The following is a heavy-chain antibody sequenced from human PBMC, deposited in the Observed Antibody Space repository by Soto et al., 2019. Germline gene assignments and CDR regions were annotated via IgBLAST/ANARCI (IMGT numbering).Heavy chain of an antibody. CDR1: GGSFSGYY. D-gene: IGHD6-6*01. CDR2: INHSGST. J-gene: IGHJ6*02. Sequence: SETLSLTCAVYGGSFSGYYWSWIRQPPGKGLEWIGEINHSGSTSYNPSLKSRVTISVDTSKNQYSLKLSSVTAADTAVYYCSRGSFRITAARPQIYYYGTDVWGQGTTVTVSS. V-gene: IGHV4-34*01. CDR3: SRGSFRITAARPQIYYYGTDV.